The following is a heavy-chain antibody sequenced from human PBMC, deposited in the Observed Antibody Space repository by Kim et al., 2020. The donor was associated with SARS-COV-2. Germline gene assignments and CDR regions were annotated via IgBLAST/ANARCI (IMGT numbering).Heavy chain of an antibody. D-gene: IGHD3-22*01. J-gene: IGHJ4*02. CDR3: ARLSMIVVDIPFFDY. Sequence: GESLKISCKGSGYSFTSYWIGWVRQMPGKVLEWMGIIYPGDSDTRYSPSFQGQVTISADKSISTAYLQWSSLKASDTAMYYCARLSMIVVDIPFFDYWGQGTLVTVSS. CDR1: GYSFTSYW. CDR2: IYPGDSDT. V-gene: IGHV5-51*01.